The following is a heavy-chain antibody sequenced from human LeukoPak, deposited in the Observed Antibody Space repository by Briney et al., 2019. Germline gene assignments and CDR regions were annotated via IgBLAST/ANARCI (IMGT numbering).Heavy chain of an antibody. D-gene: IGHD4-17*01. Sequence: GGSLRLSCAASGFTFSCCWMTWVRQAPGQGLEWVANIKQDGTGKYSVDSVKGRFTISRDNAKNSLYLQINSLRAEDTAVYYCARDLGEGYGVFDYWGQGTLVTVSS. J-gene: IGHJ4*02. V-gene: IGHV3-7*04. CDR1: GFTFSCCW. CDR3: ARDLGEGYGVFDY. CDR2: IKQDGTGK.